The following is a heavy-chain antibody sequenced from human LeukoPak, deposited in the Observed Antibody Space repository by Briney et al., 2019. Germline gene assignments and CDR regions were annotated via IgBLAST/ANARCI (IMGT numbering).Heavy chain of an antibody. CDR1: GFTFSSYG. Sequence: PGRSLRLSCAASGFTFSSYGMHWVRQAPGKGLEWVAVISYDGSNKYYADSVEGRFTISRGNSKNTLYLQMNSLRAEDTAVYYCARDGCLVGDDAFDIWGQGTMVTVSS. CDR2: ISYDGSNK. CDR3: ARDGCLVGDDAFDI. V-gene: IGHV3-30*03. J-gene: IGHJ3*02. D-gene: IGHD2-15*01.